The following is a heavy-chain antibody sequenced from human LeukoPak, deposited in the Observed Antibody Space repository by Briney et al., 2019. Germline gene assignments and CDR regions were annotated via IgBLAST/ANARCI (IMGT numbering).Heavy chain of an antibody. Sequence: SVKVSCKASRGTFSSYAISWVRQAPGQGLEWMGRIIPIIGTANYAQKFQGSVTITTDESTSTAYMELSSLRSEDTGVYYYAREVDNWKWRFGYWGQGTLVTVSS. CDR1: RGTFSSYA. V-gene: IGHV1-69*05. CDR3: AREVDNWKWRFGY. J-gene: IGHJ4*02. CDR2: IIPIIGTA. D-gene: IGHD1-20*01.